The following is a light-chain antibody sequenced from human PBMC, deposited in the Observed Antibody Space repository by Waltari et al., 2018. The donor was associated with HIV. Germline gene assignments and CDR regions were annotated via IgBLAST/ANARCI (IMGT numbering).Light chain of an antibody. CDR1: QSIKSW. J-gene: IGKJ1*01. CDR3: QQYKTYSTT. V-gene: IGKV1-5*03. Sequence: DIQMPQSPSTLSASVGDSVTIPCRASQSIKSWLAWYPQKPGKAPRLLISEASSLQSGVPSRFSGSESGTEFTLIINSLQPDDFATYYCQQYKTYSTTFGQGTNVEIK. CDR2: EAS.